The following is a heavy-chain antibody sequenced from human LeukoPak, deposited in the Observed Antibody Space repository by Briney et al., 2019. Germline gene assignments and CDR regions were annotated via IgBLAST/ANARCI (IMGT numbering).Heavy chain of an antibody. V-gene: IGHV1-2*06. CDR3: ARDPLEWLPSEGVDY. J-gene: IGHJ4*02. CDR2: INPNSGGT. D-gene: IGHD3-3*01. CDR1: GYTFTGYY. Sequence: ASVKVSCKASGYTFTGYYMHWVRQAPGQGLEWMGRINPNSGGTNYAQKFQGSVTMTRDTSISTAYMELSRLRSDDTAVYYCARDPLEWLPSEGVDYWGQGTLVTVSS.